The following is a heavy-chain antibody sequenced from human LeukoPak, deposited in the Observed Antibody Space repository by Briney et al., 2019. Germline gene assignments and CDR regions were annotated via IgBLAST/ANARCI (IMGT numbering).Heavy chain of an antibody. V-gene: IGHV3-7*04. CDR1: GFTFTNAW. D-gene: IGHD3-22*01. CDR2: IKQDGSEK. CDR3: ARAMYYYDSSGYLGY. J-gene: IGHJ4*02. Sequence: GGSLRLSCAASGFTFTNAWMSRVRQAPGKGLEWVANIKQDGSEKYYVDSVKGRFTISRDNAKNSLYLQMNSLRAEDTAVYYCARAMYYYDSSGYLGYWGQGTLVTVSS.